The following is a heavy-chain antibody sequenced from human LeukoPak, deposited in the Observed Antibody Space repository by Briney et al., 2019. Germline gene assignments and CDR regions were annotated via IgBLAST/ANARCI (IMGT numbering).Heavy chain of an antibody. D-gene: IGHD6-19*01. CDR3: ARVHPVAGNGY. Sequence: PGGSLRLSCAASGFTFNIYEMNWVRQAPGKGLEWVSYISSSGSTKYSADSVKGRFTISRDNPKNSLYLQMNSLRAEDTAVYYCARVHPVAGNGYWGQGTLVTVSS. CDR1: GFTFNIYE. J-gene: IGHJ4*02. CDR2: ISSSGSTK. V-gene: IGHV3-48*03.